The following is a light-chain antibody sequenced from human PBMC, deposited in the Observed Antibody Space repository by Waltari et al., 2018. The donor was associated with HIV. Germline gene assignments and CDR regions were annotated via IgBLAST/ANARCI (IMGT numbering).Light chain of an antibody. CDR1: SSNVGSKT. CDR2: RDY. V-gene: IGLV1-47*01. CDR3: VAWDNSLSGYV. Sequence: QSVLTQPPSASGTLGQRVTISCPGSSSNVGSKTVYWFQQVPGTAPKLLIYRDYQRRAAIPDRFSGSKSGASASLTISGLRSEDEADYYCVAWDNSLSGYVFGTGTKVSVL. J-gene: IGLJ1*01.